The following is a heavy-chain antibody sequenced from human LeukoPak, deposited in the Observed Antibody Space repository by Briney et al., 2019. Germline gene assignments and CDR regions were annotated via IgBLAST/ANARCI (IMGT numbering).Heavy chain of an antibody. D-gene: IGHD6-6*01. J-gene: IGHJ5*02. CDR3: ARGKSTSLYSSSSYNWFDP. CDR1: GYTFTSYG. CDR2: ISAYNGNT. V-gene: IGHV1-18*01. Sequence: ASVKVSCKASGYTFTSYGISWVRQAPGQGLEWMGWISAYNGNTNYAQKLQGRVTITRNTSISTAYMELSSLRSEDTAVYYCARGKSTSLYSSSSYNWFDPWGQGTLVTVSS.